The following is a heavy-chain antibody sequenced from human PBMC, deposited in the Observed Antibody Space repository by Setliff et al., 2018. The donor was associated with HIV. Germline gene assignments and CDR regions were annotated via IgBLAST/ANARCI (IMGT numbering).Heavy chain of an antibody. CDR2: IKSRTVTETT. CDR3: ATGGGRYLHKWAY. J-gene: IGHJ4*02. CDR1: GFTFSSYS. Sequence: GGSLRLSCAASGFTFSSYSMNWVRQTPGMGLEWVGRIKSRTVTETTDVAAPVKGRFTISRDDSQNMVYLQMNSLKTEDTAMYYCATGGGRYLHKWAYWGQGTLVTVSS. D-gene: IGHD3-10*01. V-gene: IGHV3-15*01.